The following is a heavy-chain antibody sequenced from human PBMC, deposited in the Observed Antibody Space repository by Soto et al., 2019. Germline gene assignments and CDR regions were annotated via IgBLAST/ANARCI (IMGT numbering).Heavy chain of an antibody. Sequence: PGGALGLSCAASGFTFSSYGMHWVRQAPGKGLEWVAVISYDGSNKYYADSVKGRFTISRDNSKNTLYLQMNSLRAEDTAVYYCAKTLVSSSRRMIGVRGYNWLDPWGQGTPVTVSP. V-gene: IGHV3-30*18. CDR1: GFTFSSYG. D-gene: IGHD6-6*01. CDR2: ISYDGSNK. CDR3: AKTLVSSSRRMIGVRGYNWLDP. J-gene: IGHJ5*02.